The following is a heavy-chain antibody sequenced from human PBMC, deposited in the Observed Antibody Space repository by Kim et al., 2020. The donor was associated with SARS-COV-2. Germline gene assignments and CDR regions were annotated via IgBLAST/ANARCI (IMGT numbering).Heavy chain of an antibody. Sequence: YNPAQQSRVNITRDTSKNQFSRRLRSVTATDTAVYYCARRGSGSWNFDSWGQGTLVTVSS. D-gene: IGHD3-10*01. V-gene: IGHV4-61*07. J-gene: IGHJ4*02. CDR3: ARRGSGSWNFDS.